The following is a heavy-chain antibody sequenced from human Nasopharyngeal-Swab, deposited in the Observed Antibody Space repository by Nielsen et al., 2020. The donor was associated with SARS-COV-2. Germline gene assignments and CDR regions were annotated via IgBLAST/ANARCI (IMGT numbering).Heavy chain of an antibody. J-gene: IGHJ4*02. V-gene: IGHV4-31*02. Sequence: WIRQPPGKGLEWIGYIYYSGSTYYNPSLKSGVTISVDTSKNQFSLKLSSVTAADTAVYFWARCGFLEWLLMRAGGYYFDYWGQGTLVTVSS. CDR3: ARCGFLEWLLMRAGGYYFDY. CDR2: IYYSGST. D-gene: IGHD3-3*01.